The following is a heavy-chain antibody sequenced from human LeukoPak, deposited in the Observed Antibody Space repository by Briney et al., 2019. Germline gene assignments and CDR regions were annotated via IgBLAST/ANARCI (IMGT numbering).Heavy chain of an antibody. Sequence: SVKVSCKASGGTFSSYAISWVRQAPGQGLEWMGGIIPIFGTANYAQKFQGRVTITADESTSTAYMELSSLRSEDTAVYYCARYSSSWRHAFDIWGQGTMVTVSS. V-gene: IGHV1-69*13. D-gene: IGHD6-13*01. J-gene: IGHJ3*02. CDR1: GGTFSSYA. CDR2: IIPIFGTA. CDR3: ARYSSSWRHAFDI.